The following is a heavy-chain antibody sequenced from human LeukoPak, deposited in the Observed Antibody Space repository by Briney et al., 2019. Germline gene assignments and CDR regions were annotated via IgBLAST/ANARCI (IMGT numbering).Heavy chain of an antibody. CDR2: IYHSGST. Sequence: SETLSLTCTVSGYSISSGYYWGWIRQPPGKGLEWIGSIYHSGSTYYNPSLKSRVTMSVDTSKNQFSLKLSSVTAADTAVYYCARMRGGGSWIDWGQGTLVTVSS. CDR3: ARMRGGGSWID. J-gene: IGHJ4*02. V-gene: IGHV4-38-2*02. D-gene: IGHD2-15*01. CDR1: GYSISSGYY.